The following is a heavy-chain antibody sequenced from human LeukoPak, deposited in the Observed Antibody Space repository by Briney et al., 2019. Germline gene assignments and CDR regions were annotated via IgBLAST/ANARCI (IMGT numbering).Heavy chain of an antibody. V-gene: IGHV4-34*01. J-gene: IGHJ4*02. CDR1: GGSFSGYY. Sequence: SDTLSLTCAVYGGSFSGYYWSWIRQAPGKGLEWIGEINHSGSTNYNLSLKSRVTISVDPSKNPFSLKPSSVTAADTAAYSCARANVFYPPTPSTYFASWGQGTLVTVSS. CDR2: INHSGST. CDR3: ARANVFYPPTPSTYFAS. D-gene: IGHD2-2*01.